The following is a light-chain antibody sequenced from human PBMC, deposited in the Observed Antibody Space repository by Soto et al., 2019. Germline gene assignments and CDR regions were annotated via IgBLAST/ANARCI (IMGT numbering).Light chain of an antibody. V-gene: IGLV1-40*01. Sequence: QSVLTQPPSVSGAPGQRVTISCTGSSSNIGAGYDVHWYQQLPGTAPKLRIDGNSNRPSGVPDRFSGSKSGTSASLAITGLQAEDEADYYCQSYDSSLREVFGGGTQLTVL. CDR1: SSNIGAGYD. CDR3: QSYDSSLREV. J-gene: IGLJ2*01. CDR2: GNS.